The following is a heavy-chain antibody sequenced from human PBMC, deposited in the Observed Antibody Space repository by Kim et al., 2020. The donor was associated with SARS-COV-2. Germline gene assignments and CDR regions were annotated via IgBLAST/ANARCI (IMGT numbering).Heavy chain of an antibody. CDR1: GYIFTSYA. J-gene: IGHJ6*02. CDR3: ARGYINVVRGAMDV. V-gene: IGHV1-3*01. CDR2: INAGIGNT. D-gene: IGHD3-10*01. Sequence: ASVKVSCKASGYIFTSYALNWVRQAPGQRLEWMGWINAGIGNTKYSQKFQGRVTITRDTSASTTYMELSSLRAEDTAVYYCARGYINVVRGAMDVWGQGTTVTVSS.